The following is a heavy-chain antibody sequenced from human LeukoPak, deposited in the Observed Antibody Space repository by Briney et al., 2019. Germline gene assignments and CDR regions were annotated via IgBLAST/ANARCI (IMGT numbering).Heavy chain of an antibody. V-gene: IGHV3-48*01. D-gene: IGHD3-3*01. J-gene: IGHJ6*02. CDR1: GFTFSSYS. CDR2: ISSSSSTI. Sequence: GGSLRLSCAASGFTFSSYSMNWVRQAPGKGLEWVSCISSSSSTIYYADSVKGRFTISRDNAKNSLYLQMNSLRAEDTAVYYCARDGRTYYDFWSGFSAYYYYGMDVWGQGTTVTVSS. CDR3: ARDGRTYYDFWSGFSAYYYYGMDV.